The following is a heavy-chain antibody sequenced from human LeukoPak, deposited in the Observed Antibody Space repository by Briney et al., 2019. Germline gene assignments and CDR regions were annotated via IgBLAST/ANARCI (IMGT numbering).Heavy chain of an antibody. V-gene: IGHV3-9*01. CDR3: AKDIGSYGFLDYYYGMDV. CDR1: GFTFDDYA. CDR2: ISWNSGSI. J-gene: IGHJ6*02. D-gene: IGHD5-18*01. Sequence: PGGSLRLSCAASGFTFDDYAMHWVRQAPGKGLEWVSGISWNSGSIGYADSVKGRFTISRDNAKNSLYLQMNSLRAEDTALYYCAKDIGSYGFLDYYYGMDVWGQGTTVTVSS.